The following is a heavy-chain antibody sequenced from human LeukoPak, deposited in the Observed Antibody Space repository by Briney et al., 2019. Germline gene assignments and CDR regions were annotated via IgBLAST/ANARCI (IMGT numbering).Heavy chain of an antibody. CDR3: ARLGSVVGTSWRQADYMDV. CDR2: IYYSGST. CDR1: GGSISSYY. V-gene: IGHV4-59*12. J-gene: IGHJ6*03. Sequence: ETLSLTCTVSGGSISSYYWSWIRQPPGKGLEWIGYIYYSGSTNYNPSLKSRVTMSVDSSKNQFSLKLSSVTAADTAVYYCARLGSVVGTSWRQADYMDVWGKGTTVTVSS. D-gene: IGHD2-2*01.